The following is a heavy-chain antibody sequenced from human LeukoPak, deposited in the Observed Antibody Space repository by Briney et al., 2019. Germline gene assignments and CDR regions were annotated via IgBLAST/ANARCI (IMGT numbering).Heavy chain of an antibody. D-gene: IGHD6-19*01. V-gene: IGHV1-69*13. CDR1: GGTFSSYA. J-gene: IGHJ4*02. CDR2: IIPIFGTA. Sequence: SVKVSCKASGGTFSSYAISWVRQAPGQGLEWMGGIIPIFGTANYAQKFQGRVTITADESTSTAYMELSSLRSEDTAVYYCARDSSSGWYGELNYFDYWGQGTLVTVSS. CDR3: ARDSSSGWYGELNYFDY.